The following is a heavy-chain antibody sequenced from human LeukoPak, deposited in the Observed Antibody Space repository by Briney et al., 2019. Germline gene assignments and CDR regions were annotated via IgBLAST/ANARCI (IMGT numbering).Heavy chain of an antibody. CDR3: AKDHSGYDQYYFDY. CDR1: GFTVSGNY. V-gene: IGHV3-66*02. D-gene: IGHD5-12*01. Sequence: PGGSLRLSCAASGFTVSGNYMTWVRQAPGKGLEWVSVIYGGGTTYYADSVKGRFTISRDNSKNTLYLQMNSLRAEDTAVYYCAKDHSGYDQYYFDYWGQGTLVTVSS. CDR2: IYGGGTT. J-gene: IGHJ4*02.